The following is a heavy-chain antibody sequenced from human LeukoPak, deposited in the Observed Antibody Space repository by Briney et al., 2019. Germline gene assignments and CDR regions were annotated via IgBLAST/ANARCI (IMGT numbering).Heavy chain of an antibody. Sequence: TGGSLRLSCSASGFTFSDYDMNWVRQAPGKGLEWVSSFSVLSTHIYYGDSVKGRFSLSRDNAKNSVYLQMNSQGVEDTAIYYCGRAFPPLRTSSAGDLWGQGILVTVS. CDR2: FSVLSTHI. V-gene: IGHV3-69-1*02. CDR1: GFTFSDYD. D-gene: IGHD3-16*01. CDR3: GRAFPPLRTSSAGDL. J-gene: IGHJ4*02.